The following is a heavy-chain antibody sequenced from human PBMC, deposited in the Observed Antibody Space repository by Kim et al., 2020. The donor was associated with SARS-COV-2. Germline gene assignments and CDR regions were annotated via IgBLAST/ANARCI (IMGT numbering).Heavy chain of an antibody. Sequence: ASVKVSCKASGYTFTSYAMHWVRQAPGQRLEWMGWINAGNGNTKYSQKFQGRVTITRDTSASTAYMELSSLRSEDTAVYYCARATEEDYGGNSYMYGMDVWGQGTTVTVSS. J-gene: IGHJ6*02. D-gene: IGHD4-17*01. CDR1: GYTFTSYA. CDR2: INAGNGNT. V-gene: IGHV1-3*01. CDR3: ARATEEDYGGNSYMYGMDV.